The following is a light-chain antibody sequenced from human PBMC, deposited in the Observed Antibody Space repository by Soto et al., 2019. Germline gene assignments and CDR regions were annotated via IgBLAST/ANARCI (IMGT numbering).Light chain of an antibody. CDR1: QDINKY. Sequence: DIQMTQSPSSLSASVGDRVTITCQASQDINKYLKWYQHKPGKAPQLLIYDASHLETGVPSRFSGSGSGTDYTVTISSLQPEDVATYYCQQYDNLLTFGGGTKVELK. CDR2: DAS. J-gene: IGKJ4*01. CDR3: QQYDNLLT. V-gene: IGKV1-33*01.